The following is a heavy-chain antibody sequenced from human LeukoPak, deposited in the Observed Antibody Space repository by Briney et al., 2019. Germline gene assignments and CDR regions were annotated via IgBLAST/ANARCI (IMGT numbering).Heavy chain of an antibody. J-gene: IGHJ4*02. Sequence: PGGSLKLSCAASGFTFSDSAMHWVRQASGKGLEWVGRIRSKANNYATTYDASVKGRFTISRDDSRNMLYLQMNSLRTEDTAVYYCAKDLSGVAVTGTRYFDYWGQGTLVTVSS. V-gene: IGHV3-73*01. CDR3: AKDLSGVAVTGTRYFDY. CDR2: IRSKANNYAT. CDR1: GFTFSDSA. D-gene: IGHD6-19*01.